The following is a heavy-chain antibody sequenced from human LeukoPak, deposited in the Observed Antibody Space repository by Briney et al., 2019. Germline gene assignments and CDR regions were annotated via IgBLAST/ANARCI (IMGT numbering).Heavy chain of an antibody. V-gene: IGHV2-5*01. CDR1: GGSISRYYW. CDR2: IYWNDDK. CDR3: AHEKRYSFDLFDK. D-gene: IGHD5-18*01. J-gene: IGHJ4*02. Sequence: TLSLTCTVSGGSISRYYWSWIRQPPGKALEWLALIYWNDDKRYNPSLKSRLTITKDTSKNQVVLTMTNMDPVDTATYYCAHEKRYSFDLFDKWGQGTLVTVSS.